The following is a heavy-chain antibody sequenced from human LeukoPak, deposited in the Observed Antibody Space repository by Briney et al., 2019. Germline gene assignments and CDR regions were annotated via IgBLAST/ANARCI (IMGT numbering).Heavy chain of an antibody. CDR2: ISGTGGNT. D-gene: IGHD5-24*01. J-gene: IGHJ1*01. CDR3: AKDHRPTYYYDKDGYYHEYFQD. V-gene: IGHV3-23*01. Sequence: GGSLRLSCVGSGFTVDSYGMSWVRQAPGKGLEWVAGISGTGGNTYYADSVKGRCTLSRDGSKNTPYLQIYSLRADDTAVYYCAKDHRPTYYYDKDGYYHEYFQDWGQGTLVTVSS. CDR1: GFTVDSYG.